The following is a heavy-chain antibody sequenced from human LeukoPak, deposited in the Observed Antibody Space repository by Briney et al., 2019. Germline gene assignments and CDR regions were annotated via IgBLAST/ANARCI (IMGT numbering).Heavy chain of an antibody. CDR3: ARMGTIAVTYVDY. V-gene: IGHV4-34*01. D-gene: IGHD6-19*01. Sequence: SETLSLTCNVTGASISSWYWSWIRQPPGKGLEWIGEINHSGSTNYNPSLKSRVTISVDTSKNQFSLKLSSVTAADTAVYYCARMGTIAVTYVDYWGQGTLVTVSS. J-gene: IGHJ4*02. CDR2: INHSGST. CDR1: GASISSWY.